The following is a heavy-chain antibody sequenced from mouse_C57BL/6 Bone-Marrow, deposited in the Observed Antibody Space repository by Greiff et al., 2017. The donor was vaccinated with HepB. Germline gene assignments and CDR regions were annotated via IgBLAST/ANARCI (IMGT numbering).Heavy chain of an antibody. D-gene: IGHD2-3*01. CDR1: GYSITSGYD. V-gene: IGHV3-1*01. Sequence: EVKLMESGPGMVKPSQSLSLTCTVTGYSITSGYDWHWIRHFPGNKLEWMGYISYSGSTNYNPSLKSRISITHDTSKNHFFLKLNSVTTEDTATYYCARGGIYDGYYDWYFDVWGTGTTVTVSS. J-gene: IGHJ1*03. CDR3: ARGGIYDGYYDWYFDV. CDR2: ISYSGST.